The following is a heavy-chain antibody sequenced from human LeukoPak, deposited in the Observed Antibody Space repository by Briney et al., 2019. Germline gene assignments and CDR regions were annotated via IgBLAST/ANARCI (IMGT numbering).Heavy chain of an antibody. Sequence: GSLRLSCAASGFTFSSYAMSWVRQAPGKGLEWIGYIHYSGSTNYNPSLKSRVTISVNTSKNQFSLKLSSVTAADTAVYYCARRSYYYYMDVWGKGTTVTVPS. V-gene: IGHV4-59*01. CDR2: IHYSGST. CDR3: ARRSYYYYMDV. CDR1: GFTFSSYA. J-gene: IGHJ6*03.